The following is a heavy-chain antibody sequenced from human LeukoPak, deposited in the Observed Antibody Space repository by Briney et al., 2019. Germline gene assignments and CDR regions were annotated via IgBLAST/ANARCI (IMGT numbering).Heavy chain of an antibody. CDR2: IDKKDKGYATAT. Sequence: GSLSLSCAASGFTFSGSAIHWVRQSSGKGLEWVGQIDKKDKGYATATAYAASVKGRFTISRDDSIKTAYLQMKSLKTEDTALYYCTRDSGTYNWFDPWGQGTLVTVSS. D-gene: IGHD1-26*01. CDR3: TRDSGTYNWFDP. J-gene: IGHJ5*02. CDR1: GFTFSGSA. V-gene: IGHV3-73*01.